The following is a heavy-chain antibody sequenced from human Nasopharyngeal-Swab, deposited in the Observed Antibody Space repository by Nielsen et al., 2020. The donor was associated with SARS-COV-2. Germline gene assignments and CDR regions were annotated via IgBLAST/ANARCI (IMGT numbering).Heavy chain of an antibody. CDR3: ARVLPFRITGTSGMDV. Sequence: WVRQAPGQGLEGMGIINPTDGSTSYAQKFEGRVTMTRGRSTSTVYMELNSLRSEDTAVYYCARVLPFRITGTSGMDVWGQGTTVTVSS. D-gene: IGHD1-7*01. V-gene: IGHV1-46*01. CDR2: INPTDGST. J-gene: IGHJ6*02.